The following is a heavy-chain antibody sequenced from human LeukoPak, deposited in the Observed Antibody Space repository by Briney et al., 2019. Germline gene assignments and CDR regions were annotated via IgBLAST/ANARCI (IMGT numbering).Heavy chain of an antibody. D-gene: IGHD3-16*01. CDR1: GYSLTNYW. J-gene: IGHJ3*02. CDR2: PSPGDSGA. V-gene: IGHV5-51*01. Sequence: KHGESLKISCKGSGYSLTNYWIGWVRQMPGKGLECVGIPSPGDSGATYSPSFQGQVTISADKSISTAYLQWSSLKASDTAMYYCTRRWAGGQTFDSWGPGTMVTVSS. CDR3: TRRWAGGQTFDS.